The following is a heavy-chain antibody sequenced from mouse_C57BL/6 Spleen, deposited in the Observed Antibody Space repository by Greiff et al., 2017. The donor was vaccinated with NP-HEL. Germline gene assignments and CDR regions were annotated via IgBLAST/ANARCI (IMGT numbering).Heavy chain of an antibody. J-gene: IGHJ3*01. Sequence: QVQLQQSGPELVKPGASVKISCKASGYAFSSSWKNWVKQRPGKGLEWIGRIYPGDGDTNYNGKFKGKATLTADKSSSTAYMQLSSLTSEDSAVYFCARGWDYDPGFWGQGTLVTVSA. CDR3: ARGWDYDPGF. CDR1: GYAFSSSW. V-gene: IGHV1-82*01. CDR2: IYPGDGDT. D-gene: IGHD2-4*01.